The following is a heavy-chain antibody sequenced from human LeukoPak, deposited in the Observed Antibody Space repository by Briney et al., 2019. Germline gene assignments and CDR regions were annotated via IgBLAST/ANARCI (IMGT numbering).Heavy chain of an antibody. D-gene: IGHD6-13*01. CDR1: GFTISSYA. CDR2: ISYDGSNK. V-gene: IGHV3-30-3*01. Sequence: GRSLRLSCAASGFTISSYAMHWVSQAPGKGLEWVAVISYDGSNKYYADSVKGRFTISRDNSKNTLYLQMNSLRAEDMAVYYCARDSPYSSSWPLGYWGQGTLVTVSS. CDR3: ARDSPYSSSWPLGY. J-gene: IGHJ4*02.